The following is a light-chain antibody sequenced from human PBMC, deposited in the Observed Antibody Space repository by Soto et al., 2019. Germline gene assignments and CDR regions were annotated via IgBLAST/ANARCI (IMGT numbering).Light chain of an antibody. J-gene: IGKJ3*01. CDR2: KAS. V-gene: IGKV1-5*03. CDR3: QQYNSYSFT. Sequence: DIQMTQSPSTLSASVGDRVTITCRASQSMSSWLAWYQQKPGKAPQLLIYKASRLQSGVPSRFSGSGSGTEFTLTISSLQPEDFATYYCQQYNSYSFTFGPGTKVDI. CDR1: QSMSSW.